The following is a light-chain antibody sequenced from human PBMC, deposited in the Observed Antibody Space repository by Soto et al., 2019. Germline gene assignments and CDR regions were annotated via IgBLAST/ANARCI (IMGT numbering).Light chain of an antibody. Sequence: QSALTQPASVSGSPGQSITISCTGTSSDVGGFNRVSWYQQHPGKAPKLMIYEVSNRPSGVSDRFSASKSGNTASLTISGLQAEDEADYYCSSETSSSTFYVFGTGTKVTVL. J-gene: IGLJ1*01. CDR2: EVS. CDR1: SSDVGGFNR. CDR3: SSETSSSTFYV. V-gene: IGLV2-14*01.